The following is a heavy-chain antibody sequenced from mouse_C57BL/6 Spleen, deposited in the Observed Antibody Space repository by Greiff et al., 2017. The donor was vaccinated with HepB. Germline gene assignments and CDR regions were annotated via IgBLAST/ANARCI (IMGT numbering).Heavy chain of an antibody. J-gene: IGHJ1*03. Sequence: QVQLQQPGAELVMPGASVKLSCKASGYTFTSYWMHWVKQRPGQGLEWIGEIDPSDSYTNYNQKFKGKSTLTVDKSSSTAYMQLSSLTSEDSAVYYCRAGGWYFDVWGTVTTVTVSS. CDR1: GYTFTSYW. CDR2: IDPSDSYT. CDR3: RAGGWYFDV. D-gene: IGHD6-1*01. V-gene: IGHV1-69*01.